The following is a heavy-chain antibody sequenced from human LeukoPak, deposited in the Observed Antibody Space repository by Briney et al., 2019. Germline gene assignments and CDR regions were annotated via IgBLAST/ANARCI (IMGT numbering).Heavy chain of an antibody. Sequence: SQTLSLTCAISGDSVSSNNAVWNWIRQSPSRGLEWLGKTYYRSKWNYDYAVSMKSRITINPDTSKNHFSLQLSSVTPEDTAVYYCARSVNSGCLDCWGQGVLVTVSS. V-gene: IGHV6-1*01. CDR1: GDSVSSNNAV. D-gene: IGHD3-10*01. CDR2: TYYRSKWNY. J-gene: IGHJ4*02. CDR3: ARSVNSGCLDC.